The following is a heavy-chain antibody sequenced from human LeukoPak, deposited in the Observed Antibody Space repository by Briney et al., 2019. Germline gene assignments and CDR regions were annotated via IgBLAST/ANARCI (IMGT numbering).Heavy chain of an antibody. D-gene: IGHD6-13*01. Sequence: SETLSLTCTVSGGSISSYYWSWIRQPPGKGLEWIGYISYSGSTNYNPSLKSRVTISLDTSKNQFSLKLNSVTAADTAVYYCARGVYIAAAQYGYWGQGTLVTVSS. CDR3: ARGVYIAAAQYGY. J-gene: IGHJ4*02. CDR2: ISYSGST. CDR1: GGSISSYY. V-gene: IGHV4-59*01.